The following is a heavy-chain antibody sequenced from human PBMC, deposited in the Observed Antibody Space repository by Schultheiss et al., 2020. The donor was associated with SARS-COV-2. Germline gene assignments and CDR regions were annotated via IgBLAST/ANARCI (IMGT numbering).Heavy chain of an antibody. V-gene: IGHV3-NL1*01. Sequence: GGSLRLSCAASGFTFSSYGMHWVRQAPGKGLEWVSVIYSGGSTYYADSVKGRFTISRDNSKNTLYLQMNSLRAEDTAVYYCAREAAAGTFYYYYYMDVWGEGTTVTVSS. CDR2: IYSGGST. D-gene: IGHD6-13*01. CDR3: AREAAAGTFYYYYYMDV. CDR1: GFTFSSYG. J-gene: IGHJ6*03.